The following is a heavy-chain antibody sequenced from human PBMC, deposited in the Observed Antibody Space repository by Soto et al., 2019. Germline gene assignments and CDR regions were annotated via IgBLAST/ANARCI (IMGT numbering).Heavy chain of an antibody. CDR1: GGSISSDSYY. CDR2: IYYSGSS. Sequence: QLQLQESGPGVVKPSETLSLTCTVSGGSISSDSYYWGWIRQPPGKGLEWIGSIYYSGSSYYNPSLKSRVTISVDTSKRQFSLKLSSVTAADTAVYYCARVLPSGWYVNWFDPWGQGTLVTVSS. J-gene: IGHJ5*02. V-gene: IGHV4-39*01. CDR3: ARVLPSGWYVNWFDP. D-gene: IGHD6-19*01.